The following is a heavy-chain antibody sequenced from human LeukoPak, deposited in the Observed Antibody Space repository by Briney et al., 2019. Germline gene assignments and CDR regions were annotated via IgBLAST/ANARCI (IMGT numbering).Heavy chain of an antibody. Sequence: SETLSLTCAVYGGSFSGYYWSWIRQPPGKGLGWIGEINHSGSTNYNPSLKSRVTISVDTSKNQFSLKLSSVTAADTAVYYCARRRRPDIVVVVAATPYNWFDPWGQGTLVTVSS. D-gene: IGHD2-15*01. CDR3: ARRRRPDIVVVVAATPYNWFDP. J-gene: IGHJ5*02. CDR2: INHSGST. CDR1: GGSFSGYY. V-gene: IGHV4-34*01.